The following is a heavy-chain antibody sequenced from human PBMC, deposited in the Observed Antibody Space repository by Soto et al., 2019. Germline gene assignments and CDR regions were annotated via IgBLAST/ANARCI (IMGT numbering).Heavy chain of an antibody. Sequence: QVQLVQSGAEVKKPGASVKVSCKASGYTFTSYGISWVRQAPGQGLEWMGWISAYNGNTNYAQKLQGRVTMTTDTSTSTAYMELRSLRSDDTAVYYCAREGYKDGAPLRGFGELYYYYGMDVWGQGTTVTVSS. V-gene: IGHV1-18*04. CDR1: GYTFTSYG. CDR3: AREGYKDGAPLRGFGELYYYYGMDV. J-gene: IGHJ6*02. D-gene: IGHD3-10*01. CDR2: ISAYNGNT.